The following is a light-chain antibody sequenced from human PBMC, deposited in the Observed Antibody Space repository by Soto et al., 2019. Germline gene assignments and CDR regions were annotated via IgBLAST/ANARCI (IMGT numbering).Light chain of an antibody. Sequence: EIVMTQSPATLSVSPGGRATLSCRASQRVSSDLAWYQQKPGQAPRLLIYGASARATGIPARFSGSGSGTEFTLTISSLQSEDFAIYYCQQYKNWPPSTFGQGTKLEIK. CDR3: QQYKNWPPST. J-gene: IGKJ2*02. CDR2: GAS. CDR1: QRVSSD. V-gene: IGKV3-15*01.